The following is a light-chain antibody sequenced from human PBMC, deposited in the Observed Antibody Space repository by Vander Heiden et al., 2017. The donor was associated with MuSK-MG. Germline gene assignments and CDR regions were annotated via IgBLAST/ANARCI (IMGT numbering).Light chain of an antibody. CDR2: GAS. J-gene: IGKJ4*01. Sequence: IQMTQSPSSVSASVGDRVPLSCRASQGICNWVAWYQQKPGKAPNLLSYGASTLHSGVPSRFSASGSGIDVTLTISSLEPEDFATYFWQESQSLPPTFGGGTKVE. V-gene: IGKV1-12*01. CDR1: QGICNW. CDR3: QESQSLPPT.